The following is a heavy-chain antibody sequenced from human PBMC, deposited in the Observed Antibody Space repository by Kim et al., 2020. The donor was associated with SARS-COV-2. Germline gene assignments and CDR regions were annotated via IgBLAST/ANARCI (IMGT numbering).Heavy chain of an antibody. J-gene: IGHJ4*02. D-gene: IGHD6-13*01. CDR3: ARGSSSWNYFDY. V-gene: IGHV1-3*01. Sequence: KYSQKFQGRVTITRDTSASTAYMELSSLRSEDTAVYYCARGSSSWNYFDYWGQGTLVTVSS.